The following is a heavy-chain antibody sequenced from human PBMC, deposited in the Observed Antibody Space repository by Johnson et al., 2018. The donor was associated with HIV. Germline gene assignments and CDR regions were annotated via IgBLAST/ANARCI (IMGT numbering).Heavy chain of an antibody. Sequence: VQLVESGGGLVQPGGSLRLSCAASGFTFSSYDIHWVRQATGKGLESVSPIGPAADTYYPGSVKGRFTVSRDNSKNTLYLQMNSLRAEDTAVYYCARIVRMTALVIGDAFDIWGQGTKVTVSS. CDR2: IGPAADT. CDR1: GFTFSSYD. V-gene: IGHV3-13*01. CDR3: ARIVRMTALVIGDAFDI. D-gene: IGHD4-23*01. J-gene: IGHJ3*02.